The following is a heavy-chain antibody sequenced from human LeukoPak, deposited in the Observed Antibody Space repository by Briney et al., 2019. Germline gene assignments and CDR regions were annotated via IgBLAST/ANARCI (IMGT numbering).Heavy chain of an antibody. D-gene: IGHD4-17*01. J-gene: IGHJ4*02. CDR3: ARDPRVTTVTTSLLDY. V-gene: IGHV1-18*01. CDR1: GYTFTSYG. CDR2: ISAYNGNT. Sequence: GASVKVSCKASGYTFTSYGISWVRQAPGQGLEWMGWISAYNGNTNYAQKLQGRVTMTTDTSTSTAYMELRSLRSDDTAVYYCARDPRVTTVTTSLLDYWGQGTLVTVSS.